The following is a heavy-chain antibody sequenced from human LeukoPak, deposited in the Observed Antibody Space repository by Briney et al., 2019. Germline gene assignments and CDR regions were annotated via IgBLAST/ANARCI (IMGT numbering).Heavy chain of an antibody. Sequence: PSETLSLTCAVYGGSFSGYYWSWIRQPPGKGLEWIGEINHSGSTNYNPSLKSRVNISVDTSKNQFSLKLSSGTAADTAVYYGARVRGSDCRAFCDYWGQGTLVTVSS. CDR2: INHSGST. D-gene: IGHD1-26*01. CDR3: ARVRGSDCRAFCDY. V-gene: IGHV4-34*01. CDR1: GGSFSGYY. J-gene: IGHJ4*02.